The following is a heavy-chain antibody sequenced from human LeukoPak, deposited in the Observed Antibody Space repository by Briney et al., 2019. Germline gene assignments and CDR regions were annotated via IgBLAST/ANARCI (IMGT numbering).Heavy chain of an antibody. CDR3: ARHPLRAYVSDWFDP. Sequence: SETRSLTCTVSGGSISSRSYYWGWLRQPPGKGLEWIASIFYSGSTYHNPSLKSRVTISVDTSKSQFSLKLSSVTAADTAVYFCARHPLRAYVSDWFDPWGQGTLVTVSS. V-gene: IGHV4-39*01. CDR2: IFYSGST. D-gene: IGHD3-10*02. CDR1: GGSISSRSYY. J-gene: IGHJ5*02.